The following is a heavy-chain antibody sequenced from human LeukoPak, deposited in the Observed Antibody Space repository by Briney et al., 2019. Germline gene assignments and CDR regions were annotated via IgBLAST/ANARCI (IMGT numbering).Heavy chain of an antibody. CDR1: GFTFSTYS. V-gene: IGHV3-30*18. CDR2: TSKDGSSE. D-gene: IGHD1-26*01. CDR3: AKDRAYSASYRGYFDS. J-gene: IGHJ4*02. Sequence: SGGSLRLSCAASGFTFSTYSMNWVRQAPGKGLEWVALTSKDGSSEYYADSVKGRFTISRDNSQNTLYLQMNSLSVDDTAVYFCAKDRAYSASYRGYFDSWGQGTLVTVSS.